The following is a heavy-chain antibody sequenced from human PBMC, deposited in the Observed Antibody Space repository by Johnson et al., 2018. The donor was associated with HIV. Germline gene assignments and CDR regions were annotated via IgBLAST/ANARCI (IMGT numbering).Heavy chain of an antibody. V-gene: IGHV3-30*03. J-gene: IGHJ3*01. CDR3: ARETRSAAAGHGAFDV. CDR1: GFTFSSYG. Sequence: QVQLVESGGGVVQPGRSLRLSCAASGFTFSSYGIHWVRQVPGKGLEWVAVISYDGSNKYYADSVKGRFTVSRDNSQNTLYLQMNSLRAEDTAVYYCARETRSAAAGHGAFDVWGQGTMVTVSS. D-gene: IGHD6-13*01. CDR2: ISYDGSNK.